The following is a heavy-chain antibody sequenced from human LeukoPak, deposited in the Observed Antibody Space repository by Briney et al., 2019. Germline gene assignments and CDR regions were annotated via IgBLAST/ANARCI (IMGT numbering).Heavy chain of an antibody. J-gene: IGHJ3*02. CDR2: IYASGAAT. D-gene: IGHD3-22*01. CDR1: GFTFSTYA. V-gene: IGHV3-23*01. Sequence: GGSLRLSCAASGFTFSTYAMTWVRQAPGKGLEWVSGIYASGAATHYADTVKGRFTISRDNSKNTLYLQMNTLRVEDTAVYYCAKRPRDSSGYYLGAFDIRGQGTLVTVSS. CDR3: AKRPRDSSGYYLGAFDI.